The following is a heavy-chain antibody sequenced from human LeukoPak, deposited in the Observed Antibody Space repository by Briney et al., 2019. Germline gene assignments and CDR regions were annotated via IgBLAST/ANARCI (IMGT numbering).Heavy chain of an antibody. J-gene: IGHJ6*04. Sequence: GGSLRLSCAASGFTFSSYWMHWVRQAPGKGLAWVSRINSDGSSTSYADSVKGRFTISRDNAKNSLYLQMNSLRAEDTAVYYCAELGITMIGGVWGKGTTVTISS. V-gene: IGHV3-74*01. CDR3: AELGITMIGGV. CDR2: INSDGSST. D-gene: IGHD3-10*02. CDR1: GFTFSSYW.